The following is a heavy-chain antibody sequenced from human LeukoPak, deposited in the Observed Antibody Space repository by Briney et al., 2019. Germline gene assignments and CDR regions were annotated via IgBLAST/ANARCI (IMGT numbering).Heavy chain of an antibody. CDR2: IVVGSGNT. J-gene: IGHJ4*02. CDR1: GFTFTSSA. CDR3: AADPFLAGTFDY. D-gene: IGHD6-19*01. V-gene: IGHV1-58*02. Sequence: GTSLKVSCKASGFTFTSSAMQWVRQARGQRLEWIGWIVVGSGNTNYAQKVQERVTITRDMSTSTAYMELSSLRSEDTAVYYCAADPFLAGTFDYWGQGTLVTVSS.